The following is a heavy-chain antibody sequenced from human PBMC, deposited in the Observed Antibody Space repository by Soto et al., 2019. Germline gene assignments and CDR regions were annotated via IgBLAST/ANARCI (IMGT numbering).Heavy chain of an antibody. J-gene: IGHJ4*02. Sequence: QVHLVQSGPEVKKPGASVRVSCKASGYTFNSAGLAWVRQAPGQGLEWMGWISVDNGDTKYAQKFQGRVTMTTDTSTTTAYMDLRGLKSDDTAVFYCARVQSLGYCRSASCYDVFDHWGQGTLVTVSS. V-gene: IGHV1-18*01. CDR3: ARVQSLGYCRSASCYDVFDH. D-gene: IGHD2-2*01. CDR2: ISVDNGDT. CDR1: GYTFNSAG.